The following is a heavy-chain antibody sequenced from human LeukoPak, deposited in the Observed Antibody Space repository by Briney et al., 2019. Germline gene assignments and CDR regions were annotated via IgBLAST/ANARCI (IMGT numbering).Heavy chain of an antibody. Sequence: TGGSLRLSCAASGFTFSSYGMHWVRQAPGKGLEWVAVISYDGSNKYYADSVKGRFTISRDNSENTLYLQMNSLRGEDTAVYYCAKQWDPDYWGQGTLVTVSS. CDR3: AKQWDPDY. D-gene: IGHD1-26*01. CDR1: GFTFSSYG. V-gene: IGHV3-30*18. CDR2: ISYDGSNK. J-gene: IGHJ4*02.